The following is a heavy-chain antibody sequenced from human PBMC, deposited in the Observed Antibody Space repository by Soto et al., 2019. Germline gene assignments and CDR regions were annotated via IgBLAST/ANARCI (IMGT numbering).Heavy chain of an antibody. CDR2: ISENGGSRGGT. Sequence: GGSLRLSCKASGFTFSSSAMSWVRQAPGQGLEWVASISENGGSRGGTYYADSVRGRFTISRDNSNSTLYLQMDSLRGADTAVYYCASAKAVVVAALGIWGQGTMVTVSS. CDR1: GFTFSSSA. J-gene: IGHJ3*02. D-gene: IGHD2-15*01. CDR3: ASAKAVVVAALGI. V-gene: IGHV3-23*01.